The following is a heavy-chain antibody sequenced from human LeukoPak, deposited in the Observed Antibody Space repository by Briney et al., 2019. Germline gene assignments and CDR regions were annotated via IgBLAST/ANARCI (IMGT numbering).Heavy chain of an antibody. CDR2: IYHSGNT. D-gene: IGHD4-17*01. CDR3: ARVHYGDSGLGSDIFDY. J-gene: IGHJ4*02. CDR1: AYSISSGYY. Sequence: PSETLSLTCTVSAYSISSGYYWGWIRQPPGKGLEWIGSIYHSGNTYYNPSLKSRVTISVDTSKNQFSLRLSSVTAADTAVYYCARVHYGDSGLGSDIFDYWGQGTLVTVSS. V-gene: IGHV4-38-2*02.